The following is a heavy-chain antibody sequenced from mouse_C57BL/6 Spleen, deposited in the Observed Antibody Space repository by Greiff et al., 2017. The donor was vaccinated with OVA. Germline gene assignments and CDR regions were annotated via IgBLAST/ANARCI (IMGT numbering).Heavy chain of an antibody. CDR2: IWSGGST. D-gene: IGHD1-1*01. CDR1: GFSLTSYG. CDR3: AKNYYGSSYGYFDV. J-gene: IGHJ1*03. Sequence: QVQLQQSGPGLVQPSQSLSITCTVSGFSLTSYGVHWVRQSPGKGLEWLGEIWSGGSTVYTAAFMSRLSITKDNSKSQVFFKMNSLQADDTAIYYCAKNYYGSSYGYFDVWGTGTTVTVSS. V-gene: IGHV2-5*01.